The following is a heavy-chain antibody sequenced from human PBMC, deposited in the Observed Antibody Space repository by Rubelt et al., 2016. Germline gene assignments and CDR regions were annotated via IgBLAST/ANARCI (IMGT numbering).Heavy chain of an antibody. Sequence: QVQLQESGPGLVKPSETLSLTCTVSGGSINRNYWSWVRQPPGKGLEWIGYIYYSGNTYYNPSLQSRVTISINPSKNQFSRKVSSVTAADTALYFCTSWNYVWFDYWGQGILVIVSS. J-gene: IGHJ4*02. D-gene: IGHD1-7*01. CDR3: TSWNYVWFDY. CDR2: IYYSGNT. CDR1: GGSINRNY. V-gene: IGHV4-59*12.